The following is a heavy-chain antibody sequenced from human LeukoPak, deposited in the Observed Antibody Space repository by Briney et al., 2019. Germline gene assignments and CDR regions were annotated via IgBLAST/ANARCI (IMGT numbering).Heavy chain of an antibody. CDR3: AREFAYCGGDCYSGWFDP. CDR1: GYTFTSYG. J-gene: IGHJ5*02. CDR2: ISAYNGNT. V-gene: IGHV1-18*01. Sequence: ASVKVSCKASGYTFTSYGISWVRQAPGQGLEWMGWISAYNGNTNYAQKLQGRVTMTTDTSTSTAYMELRSLRSDDTAVYYCAREFAYCGGDCYSGWFDPWGQGTLVTVSS. D-gene: IGHD2-21*02.